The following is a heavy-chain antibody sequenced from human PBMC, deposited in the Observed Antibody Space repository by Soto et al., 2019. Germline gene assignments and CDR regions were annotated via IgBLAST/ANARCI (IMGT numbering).Heavy chain of an antibody. CDR3: VRDARIAID. V-gene: IGHV3-11*05. CDR1: GFSFSGHY. D-gene: IGHD2-15*01. J-gene: IGHJ4*02. Sequence: QVQVVESGGDLVRPGGSLTLSCAASGFSFSGHYMNWIRQSPGKGLEWISYISGSSHDTNYADSVRGRFTISRDNAKNSLYLEMNSLRDDDTAVHYCVRDARIAIDWGQGTLVTVSS. CDR2: ISGSSHDT.